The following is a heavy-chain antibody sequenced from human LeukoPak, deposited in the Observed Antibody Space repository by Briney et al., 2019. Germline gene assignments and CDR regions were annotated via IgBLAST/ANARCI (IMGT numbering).Heavy chain of an antibody. Sequence: GESLKISCKGSGYNFTNYWIGWVRQMPGKGLEWMGIIYPGDSDARYSPSFQGQVTISADKSISTAYLQWSSLKASDTAMYYCARAALRYYFDSSGYWNYWGQGTLVTVSS. CDR1: GYNFTNYW. CDR3: ARAALRYYFDSSGYWNY. V-gene: IGHV5-51*01. J-gene: IGHJ4*02. D-gene: IGHD3-22*01. CDR2: IYPGDSDA.